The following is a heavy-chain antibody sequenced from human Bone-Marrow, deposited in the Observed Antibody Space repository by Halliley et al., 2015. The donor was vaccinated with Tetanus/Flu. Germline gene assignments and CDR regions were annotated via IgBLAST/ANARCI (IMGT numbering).Heavy chain of an antibody. D-gene: IGHD3-22*01. CDR1: GFSFNSYG. V-gene: IGHV3-21*01. Sequence: SLRLSCAAFGFSFNSYGMNWVRRAPGKGLEWVSSISNSGTYIYYADSVKGRFTISRDNAKNALHLQMNSLRTEDTAVYYCARDVHYYHDSSGYYPKGYFQHWGQGTLVTVSS. CDR2: ISNSGTYI. J-gene: IGHJ1*01. CDR3: ARDVHYYHDSSGYYPKGYFQH.